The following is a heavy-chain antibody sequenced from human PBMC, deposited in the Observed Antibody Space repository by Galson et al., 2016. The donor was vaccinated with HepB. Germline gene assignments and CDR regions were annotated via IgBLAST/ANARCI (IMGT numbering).Heavy chain of an antibody. CDR3: ARHHGCRYCSEGVPDH. Sequence: QSGAEVKKPGESLKISCTGSGYSFTSYWIGWVRQMPGKGLEWMGIIYPGDSDIRYSPSFQGQVTISPDKSISTAYLQWSSLKASDTAMYYCARHHGCRYCSEGVPDHWGQGTLVTVSS. CDR1: GYSFTSYW. J-gene: IGHJ4*02. V-gene: IGHV5-51*01. CDR2: IYPGDSDI. D-gene: IGHD2-8*01.